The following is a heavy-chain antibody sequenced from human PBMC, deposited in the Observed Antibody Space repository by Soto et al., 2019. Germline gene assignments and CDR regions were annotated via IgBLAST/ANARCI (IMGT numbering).Heavy chain of an antibody. Sequence: PSETLSLTCTVSGGSVSRDSNFWSWIRQPPGKGLEWIGYIYYSGPSRYNPSLESRVTISIDSSKNQVSLTLTSVTAADTAVYYCARGYSHYAHWGRGTLVTVSP. D-gene: IGHD4-4*01. CDR3: ARGYSHYAH. V-gene: IGHV4-61*01. CDR1: GGSVSRDSNF. CDR2: IYYSGPS. J-gene: IGHJ4*02.